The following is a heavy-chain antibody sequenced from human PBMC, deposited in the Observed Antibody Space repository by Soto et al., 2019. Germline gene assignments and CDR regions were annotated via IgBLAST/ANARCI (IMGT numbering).Heavy chain of an antibody. V-gene: IGHV3-30*18. CDR3: AKDSRYYYFWSGYYTGSPGDYYYYMDV. D-gene: IGHD3-3*01. J-gene: IGHJ6*03. Sequence: SLRLSCAASGFTFSSYGMHWVRQAPGKGLEWVAVISYDGSNKYYADSVKGRFTISRDNSKNTLYLQMNSLRAEDTAVYYCAKDSRYYYFWSGYYTGSPGDYYYYMDVWGKGTTVTVSS. CDR1: GFTFSSYG. CDR2: ISYDGSNK.